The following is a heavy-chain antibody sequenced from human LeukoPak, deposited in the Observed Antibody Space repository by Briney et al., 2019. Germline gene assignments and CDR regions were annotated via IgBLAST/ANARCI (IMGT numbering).Heavy chain of an antibody. CDR2: INSDGSST. CDR3: AKVGSFGERDS. Sequence: GGSLRLSCAASGFTFSSYWMHWVRQAPGKGLVWVSRINSDGSSTSYADSVKGRFTISRDNSKNTLYLQMSSLRAEDTAVYYCAKVGSFGERDSWGLGTLVTVSS. CDR1: GFTFSSYW. V-gene: IGHV3-74*01. D-gene: IGHD3-10*01. J-gene: IGHJ5*01.